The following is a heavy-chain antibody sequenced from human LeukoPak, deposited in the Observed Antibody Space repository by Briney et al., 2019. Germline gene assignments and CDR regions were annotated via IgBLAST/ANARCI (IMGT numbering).Heavy chain of an antibody. J-gene: IGHJ5*02. CDR3: ARGSVVVVAVGWFDP. Sequence: EASVKVSCKASGYTFTGYYMHWVRQAPGQGLEWMGWINPNSGGTNYAQKFQGRVTMTRDTSISTAYMELSRLRSDDTAVYYCARGSVVVVAVGWFDPWGQGTLVTVSS. D-gene: IGHD2-15*01. V-gene: IGHV1-2*02. CDR2: INPNSGGT. CDR1: GYTFTGYY.